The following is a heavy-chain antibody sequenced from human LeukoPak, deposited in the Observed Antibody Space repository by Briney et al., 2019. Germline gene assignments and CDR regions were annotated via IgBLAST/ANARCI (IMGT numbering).Heavy chain of an antibody. Sequence: GGSLRLSCAASGFTFSSYSMNWVRQAPGKGLEWVSYISSSSSTIYYADSVKGRFTISRDNAKSSLYLQMNSLRAEDTAVYYCARDKQVVVGATTAYDYWGQGTLVTVSS. CDR1: GFTFSSYS. D-gene: IGHD1-26*01. J-gene: IGHJ4*02. CDR2: ISSSSSTI. V-gene: IGHV3-48*01. CDR3: ARDKQVVVGATTAYDY.